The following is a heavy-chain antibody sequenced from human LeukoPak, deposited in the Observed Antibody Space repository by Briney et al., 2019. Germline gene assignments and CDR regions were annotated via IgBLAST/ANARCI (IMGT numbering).Heavy chain of an antibody. CDR2: TYYRSKWYN. J-gene: IGHJ4*02. Sequence: SQTLSLTCAISGDSVSSNSAAWNWIRQSPSRGLEWLGRTYYRSKWYNEYAVSVKSRIIIEPDTSKNQFSLQMNSVTPGDTGVYYCARSSGWFDYWGQGTLVTVPS. CDR3: ARSSGWFDY. V-gene: IGHV6-1*01. CDR1: GDSVSSNSAA. D-gene: IGHD6-19*01.